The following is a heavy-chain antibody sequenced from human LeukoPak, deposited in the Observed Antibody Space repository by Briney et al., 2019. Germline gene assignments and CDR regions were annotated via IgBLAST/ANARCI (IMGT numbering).Heavy chain of an antibody. Sequence: PGGSLRLSCAASGLTVSSYMSWVRQAPGKGLEWVSTTRSNGETTYNADSVKGRFTISRDNSKKTLYLQLNSLRVEDTAIYYCAKGQELDDGVFDSWGQGTLVTVSS. J-gene: IGHJ4*02. CDR3: AKGQELDDGVFDS. D-gene: IGHD1-1*01. CDR1: GLTVSSY. CDR2: TRSNGETT. V-gene: IGHV3-23*01.